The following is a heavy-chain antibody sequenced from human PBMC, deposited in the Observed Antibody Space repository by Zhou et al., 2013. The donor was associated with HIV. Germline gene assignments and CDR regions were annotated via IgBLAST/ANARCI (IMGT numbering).Heavy chain of an antibody. CDR1: GAAISGYY. J-gene: IGHJ6*03. V-gene: IGHV4-4*07. CDR3: ARGQDGHMDV. Sequence: QVQLQESGPGLVKPSETLSLTCTVSGAAISGYYWSWIRQPAGKGLEWIGRIYLSGSTNYNPSLKSRVTMSVDTSKNQFSLKLRSVTAADTAVYYCARGQDGHMDVWGKGTTVTVAS. CDR2: IYLSGST.